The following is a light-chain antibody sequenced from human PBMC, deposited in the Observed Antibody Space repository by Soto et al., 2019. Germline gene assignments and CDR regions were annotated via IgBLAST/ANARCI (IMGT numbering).Light chain of an antibody. J-gene: IGKJ4*01. CDR3: QQLISYPLT. V-gene: IGKV1-9*01. Sequence: DVQLTQSPTLLSASVGDRVTITCRASQGIASYLAWYQQKPGKVPQLLINSASTLYSGVPSRFSGSGSGTDFTLTISSLQPVDSASYYCQQLISYPLTFGGGTKVEIK. CDR1: QGIASY. CDR2: SAS.